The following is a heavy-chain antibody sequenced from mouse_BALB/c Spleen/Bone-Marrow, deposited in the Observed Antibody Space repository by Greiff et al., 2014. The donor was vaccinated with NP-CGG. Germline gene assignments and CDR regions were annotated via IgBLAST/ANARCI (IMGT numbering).Heavy chain of an antibody. D-gene: IGHD2-4*01. Sequence: VQLQQSGPGLVAPSQSLSTTCTVSGFSLTSYGEHWVRQPPGKGLEWLGVIWAGGSTNYNSALMSRLSISKDNSKSQVFLKMNSLQTDDTAMYYCARDLYYDYDEGFAYWGQGTLVTVSA. CDR2: IWAGGST. J-gene: IGHJ3*01. CDR3: ARDLYYDYDEGFAY. CDR1: GFSLTSYG. V-gene: IGHV2-9*02.